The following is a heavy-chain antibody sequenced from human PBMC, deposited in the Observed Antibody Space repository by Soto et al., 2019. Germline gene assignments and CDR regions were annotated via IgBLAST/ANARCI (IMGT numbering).Heavy chain of an antibody. CDR1: GYTFTSYG. CDR2: ISAYNGNT. J-gene: IGHJ4*02. D-gene: IGHD2-2*01. Sequence: GASVKVSCKASGYTFTSYGISWVRQAPGQGLEWMGWISAYNGNTNYAQKLQGRVTMTTDTSTSTAYMELRSLRSDDTAVYYCARERGLVVPAAMVDYWGQGTLVPVSS. CDR3: ARERGLVVPAAMVDY. V-gene: IGHV1-18*01.